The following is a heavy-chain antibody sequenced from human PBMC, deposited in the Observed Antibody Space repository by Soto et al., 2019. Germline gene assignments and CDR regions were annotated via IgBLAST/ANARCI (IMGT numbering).Heavy chain of an antibody. Sequence: VQLLESGGGLIQPGGSLRLSCAASGFTFSYGIHWLRQAPGKGLVGVAYISYDSSNKFYGDSVKGRFTISRDNSKNTKFLQMNSLRAEDTAVYYCAKLVIGYCSGNTCDDYWGQGTLVAVSS. V-gene: IGHV3-30*18. CDR1: GFTFSYG. D-gene: IGHD2-15*01. CDR3: AKLVIGYCSGNTCDDY. J-gene: IGHJ4*02. CDR2: ISYDSSNK.